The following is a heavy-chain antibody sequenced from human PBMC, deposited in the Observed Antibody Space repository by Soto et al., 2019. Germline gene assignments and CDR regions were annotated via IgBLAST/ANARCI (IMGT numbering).Heavy chain of an antibody. CDR1: GFSLSTNGVG. V-gene: IGHV2-5*02. CDR2: IYWDDNK. J-gene: IGHJ4*02. D-gene: IGHD4-17*01. CDR3: AHRQGYGELRS. Sequence: QITLKESGPTLVKPTQTLTLTCTYSGFSLSTNGVGVGWIRQPPGKALEWLALIYWDDNKRYSPSLKSRLTITKDTSKNQVVLTMTNVDPVETATYYCAHRQGYGELRSWGQGTLVTVSA.